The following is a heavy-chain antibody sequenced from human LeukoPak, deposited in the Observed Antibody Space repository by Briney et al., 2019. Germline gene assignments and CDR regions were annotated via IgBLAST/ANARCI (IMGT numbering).Heavy chain of an antibody. Sequence: SQTLSLTCTVSGGSISSGGYYWSWIRQPPGKGLEWIGEINHSGSTNYNPSLKSRVTISVDTSKNQFSLKLSSVTAADTAVYYCARGGGATHRGFFDYWGQGTLVTVSS. D-gene: IGHD1-26*01. CDR2: INHSGST. J-gene: IGHJ4*02. CDR3: ARGGGATHRGFFDY. V-gene: IGHV4-30-2*01. CDR1: GGSISSGGYY.